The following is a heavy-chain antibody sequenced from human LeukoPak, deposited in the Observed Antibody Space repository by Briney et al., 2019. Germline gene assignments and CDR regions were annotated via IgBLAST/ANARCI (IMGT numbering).Heavy chain of an antibody. Sequence: NPSETLSLTCTVSGVSISSGNYYWGWLRQPPGKGLDWIASIHYSGTTYYNPSLKSRLTISVDTSKNHFSLKLSSVTAADTAVYYCARGPTYQPIDSWGQGTLVTVSS. CDR2: IHYSGTT. CDR1: GVSISSGNYY. J-gene: IGHJ4*02. CDR3: ARGPTYQPIDS. D-gene: IGHD2-2*01. V-gene: IGHV4-39*02.